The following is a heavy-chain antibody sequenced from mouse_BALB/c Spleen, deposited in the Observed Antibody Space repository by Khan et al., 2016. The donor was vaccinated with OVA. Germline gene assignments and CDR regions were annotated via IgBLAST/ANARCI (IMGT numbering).Heavy chain of an antibody. J-gene: IGHJ2*01. CDR2: INPSTGYT. V-gene: IGHV1-7*01. CDR1: GYTFINYW. D-gene: IGHD1-1*01. Sequence: VELVESGAELAKPGASVKMSCKASGYTFINYWILWVKQRPGQGLEWIGYINPSTGYTEYNQNFKDKATLTADKSSRTAYMQLSSLTSEDSAVYYCARRGLRWDFDYWGQGTTLTVSS. CDR3: ARRGLRWDFDY.